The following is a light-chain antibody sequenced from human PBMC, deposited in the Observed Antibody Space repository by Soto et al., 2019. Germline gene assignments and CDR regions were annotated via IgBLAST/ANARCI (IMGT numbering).Light chain of an antibody. J-gene: IGKJ2*03. V-gene: IGKV1-39*01. CDR3: QQTYTPPYS. CDR2: GTS. CDR1: QNASNY. Sequence: DIQMTQSPPSLSSSVGDRVTITCRASQNASNYLHWYQQKPGKVPKLLIYGTSSLHSVVPSMFAGSVSETDFTLTISSLQLDDLATYYCQQTYTPPYSFGGGTKVEI.